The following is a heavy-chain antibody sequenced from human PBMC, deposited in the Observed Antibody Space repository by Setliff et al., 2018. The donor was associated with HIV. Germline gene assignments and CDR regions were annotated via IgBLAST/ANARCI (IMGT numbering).Heavy chain of an antibody. J-gene: IGHJ3*02. CDR1: AFSMSSYY. D-gene: IGHD3-9*01. CDR2: VYYTGST. Sequence: LSLTCSVSAFSMSSYYWSFIRQPPGKGLEWIGCVYYTGSTNYSPSLKSRVTISIDTSKKQFSLKLSSVTAADTAMYYCARRESYYDILTGPAFDAFDIWGQGTMVTVSS. V-gene: IGHV4-59*08. CDR3: ARRESYYDILTGPAFDAFDI.